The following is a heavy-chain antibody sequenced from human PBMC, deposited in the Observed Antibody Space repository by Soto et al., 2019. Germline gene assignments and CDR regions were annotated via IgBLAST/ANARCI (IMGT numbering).Heavy chain of an antibody. CDR3: ARRLYYDSSGFEGGGMDV. CDR2: IYYSGST. V-gene: IGHV4-39*01. Sequence: SETLSLTCAVYGGSISSSSYYWGWIRQPPGKGLEWIGSIYYSGSTYYNPSLKSRVTISVDTSKNQFSLKLSSVTAADTAVYYCARRLYYDSSGFEGGGMDVWGQGTTVTAP. D-gene: IGHD3-22*01. J-gene: IGHJ6*02. CDR1: GGSISSSSYY.